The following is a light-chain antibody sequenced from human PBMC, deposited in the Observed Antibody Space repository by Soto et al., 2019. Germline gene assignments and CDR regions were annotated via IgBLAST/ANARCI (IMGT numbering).Light chain of an antibody. Sequence: QSDLTQPRSVSGSPGQSVTISCTGTSSDVGDYNYVSWYQQHPGKAPKLMIYDVSKRPSGAPDRFSGSKSGNTASLTISGLHTEDEADYYCCSYAGGYTFVFGTGTKVTVL. CDR2: DVS. J-gene: IGLJ1*01. V-gene: IGLV2-11*01. CDR3: CSYAGGYTFV. CDR1: SSDVGDYNY.